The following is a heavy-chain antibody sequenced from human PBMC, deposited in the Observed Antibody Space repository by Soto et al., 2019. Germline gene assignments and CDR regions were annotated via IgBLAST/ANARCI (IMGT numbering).Heavy chain of an antibody. J-gene: IGHJ4*02. CDR3: ARLQKISIVAVLR. D-gene: IGHD5-12*01. CDR1: GGSISSSSYY. V-gene: IGHV4-39*01. CDR2: IYYSGST. Sequence: QLQLQESGPGLVKPSETLSLTCTVSGGSISSSSYYWGWIRQPPGKGLEGIGRIYYSGSTYYNPSLKSRVTISVDTSKNQFSLKLRSVTAADTAVYYCARLQKISIVAVLRRGQGTLVTVSS.